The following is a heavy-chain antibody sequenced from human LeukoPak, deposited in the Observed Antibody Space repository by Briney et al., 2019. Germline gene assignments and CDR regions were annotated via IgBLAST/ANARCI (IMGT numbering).Heavy chain of an antibody. CDR2: IYYSGST. D-gene: IGHD3-10*01. CDR3: ARGRDRRLGITMVRGTYYFDY. V-gene: IGHV4-39*07. J-gene: IGHJ4*02. CDR1: GGSISSSSYY. Sequence: SETLSLTCTVSGGSISSSSYYWGWIRQPPGKGLEWIGSIYYSGSTYYNPSLKSRVTISVDTSKNQFSLKLSSVTAADTAVYYCARGRDRRLGITMVRGTYYFDYWGQGTLVTVSS.